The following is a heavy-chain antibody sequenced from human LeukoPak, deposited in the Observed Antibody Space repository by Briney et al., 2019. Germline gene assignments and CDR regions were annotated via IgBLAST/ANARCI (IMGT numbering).Heavy chain of an antibody. Sequence: GGSLRLSCAAPGFTFSSYAMSWVRQAPGKGLEWVSAISASDGSTYYADSVKGRFTISRDNSKNTLYLQMNNLRDEDTAVYYCAKDVISVAGTPRYFDYWGQGTLVTVSS. V-gene: IGHV3-23*01. CDR3: AKDVISVAGTPRYFDY. CDR2: ISASDGST. D-gene: IGHD6-19*01. CDR1: GFTFSSYA. J-gene: IGHJ4*02.